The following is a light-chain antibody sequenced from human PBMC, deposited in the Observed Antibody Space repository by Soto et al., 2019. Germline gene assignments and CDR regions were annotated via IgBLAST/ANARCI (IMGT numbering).Light chain of an antibody. CDR1: QGIRYD. J-gene: IGKJ4*01. CDR2: AAT. V-gene: IGKV1-6*02. Sequence: AIEMTQSPSSLSASVGDRVTITCRASQGIRYDLGWYQQKPDKAPKVLIQAATSLQSGVPSRFSGSGSGTDFTLTISSLQPEDFATYYCLQDYNYPLTFGGGTKVEIK. CDR3: LQDYNYPLT.